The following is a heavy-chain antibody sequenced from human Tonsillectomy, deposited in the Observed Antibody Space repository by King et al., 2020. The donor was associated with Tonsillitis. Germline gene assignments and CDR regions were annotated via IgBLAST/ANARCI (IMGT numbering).Heavy chain of an antibody. J-gene: IGHJ6*02. D-gene: IGHD6-6*01. V-gene: IGHV3-30*18. CDR1: GFTFSSYG. CDR2: ISYDGSNK. CDR3: AKDVGSRSSGFFGAYSYGMDV. Sequence: QVQLVESGGGVVQPGRSLRLSCAASGFTFSSYGMHWVRQAPGKGLEWVAVISYDGSNKYYADSVKGRFTISRDNSKNTLYLQMNSLRAEDTAVYYCAKDVGSRSSGFFGAYSYGMDVWGQGTTVTVSS.